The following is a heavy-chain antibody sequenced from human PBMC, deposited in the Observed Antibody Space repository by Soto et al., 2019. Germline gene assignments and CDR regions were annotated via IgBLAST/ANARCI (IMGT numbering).Heavy chain of an antibody. CDR2: IIPIPGIA. V-gene: IGHV1-69*02. J-gene: IGHJ4*02. CDR1: GGTFSSYT. Sequence: QVQLVQSGAEVKKPGSSVKVSCTASGGTFSSYTISWVRQAPGQGLEWMGRIIPIPGIANYAQKFQGRVTITADKSTSTVYMELSSLRADDTVLYYWARAKGISGTTFWGQGTLVTVSS. D-gene: IGHD1-7*01. CDR3: ARAKGISGTTF.